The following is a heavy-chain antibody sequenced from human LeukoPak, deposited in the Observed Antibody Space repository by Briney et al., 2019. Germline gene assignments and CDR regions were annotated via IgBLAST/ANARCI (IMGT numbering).Heavy chain of an antibody. Sequence: PSETPSLTCTVSGGSISSSSYYWGWIRQPPGKGLEWIGSIYYSGSTYYNPSLKSRVTISVDTSKNQFSLKLSSVTAADTAVYYCARGNMGDFWSGYWNWFDPWGQGTLVTVSS. D-gene: IGHD3-3*01. J-gene: IGHJ5*02. V-gene: IGHV4-39*01. CDR2: IYYSGST. CDR3: ARGNMGDFWSGYWNWFDP. CDR1: GGSISSSSYY.